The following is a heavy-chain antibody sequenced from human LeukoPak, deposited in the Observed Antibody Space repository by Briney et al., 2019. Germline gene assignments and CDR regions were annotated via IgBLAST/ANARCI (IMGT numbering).Heavy chain of an antibody. CDR1: GGSFSGYY. CDR2: INHSGST. CDR3: ARDPTVTPYYYYYGMDV. Sequence: PSETLSLTCAVYGGSFSGYYWSWIRQPPGKGLEWIGEINHSGSTNYNPSLKSRVTISVDTSKNQFSLKLSSVTAADTAVYYCARDPTVTPYYYYYGMDVWGQGTTVTVSS. V-gene: IGHV4-34*01. D-gene: IGHD4-17*01. J-gene: IGHJ6*02.